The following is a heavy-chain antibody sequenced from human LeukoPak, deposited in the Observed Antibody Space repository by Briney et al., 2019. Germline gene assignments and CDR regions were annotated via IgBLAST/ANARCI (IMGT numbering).Heavy chain of an antibody. CDR2: ISSSSSYI. J-gene: IGHJ4*02. Sequence: GGSLRLSCAASGFTFSSYTMNWVRQAPGKGLEWVSSISSSSSYIYYADSVKGRFTISRDNAKNTLYLQMNSLRAEDTAVYYCARDKLVGATPLFDYWGQGTLVTVSS. CDR1: GFTFSSYT. V-gene: IGHV3-21*01. D-gene: IGHD1-26*01. CDR3: ARDKLVGATPLFDY.